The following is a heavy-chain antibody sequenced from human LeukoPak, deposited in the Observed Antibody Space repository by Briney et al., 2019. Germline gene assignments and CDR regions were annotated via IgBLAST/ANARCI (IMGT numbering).Heavy chain of an antibody. J-gene: IGHJ1*01. Sequence: QPGGSLRLSCAASGFTFSSYWVHWVRQAPGKGLVWVSRINSDGSSTSYADSVKGRFTISRDNAKNTLYLQMNSLRAEDTAVYYCARGTDSSGYYAEYFQHWGQGTLVTVSS. CDR2: INSDGSST. V-gene: IGHV3-74*01. CDR3: ARGTDSSGYYAEYFQH. CDR1: GFTFSSYW. D-gene: IGHD3-22*01.